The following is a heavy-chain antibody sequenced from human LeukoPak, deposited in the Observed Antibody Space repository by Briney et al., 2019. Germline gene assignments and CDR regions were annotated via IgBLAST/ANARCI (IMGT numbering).Heavy chain of an antibody. CDR3: ARLRHTSDFFYGFDY. CDR2: IYYSGST. Sequence: SETLSLTCTVSGGSISNSGYYWGWVRQPPGKGLEWIATIYYSGSTYYNPSLKSRVTISVNTSKNQFSLKLSSVTAADTAMYFCARLRHTSDFFYGFDYWGQGTLVTVSS. J-gene: IGHJ4*02. D-gene: IGHD3-22*01. V-gene: IGHV4-39*01. CDR1: GGSISNSGYY.